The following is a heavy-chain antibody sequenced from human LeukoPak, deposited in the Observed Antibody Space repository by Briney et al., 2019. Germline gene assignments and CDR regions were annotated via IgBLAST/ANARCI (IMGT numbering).Heavy chain of an antibody. J-gene: IGHJ4*02. V-gene: IGHV4-39*07. CDR2: IYYSGST. Sequence: SGTLSLSCTASGVTFSSNNKNWVRQAPAQGMVRGWIGSIYYSGSTNYNPSFKSRVTISVETSKNQFSLKLSSVTAADTAVYYCARGDSSAYHSDYWGRGTLVTVSS. D-gene: IGHD3-22*01. CDR1: GVTFSSNNKN. CDR3: ARGDSSAYHSDY.